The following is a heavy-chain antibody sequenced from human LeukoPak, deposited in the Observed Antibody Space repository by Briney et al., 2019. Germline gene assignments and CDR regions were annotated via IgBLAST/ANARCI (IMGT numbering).Heavy chain of an antibody. CDR3: ARVSLRDYYYMDV. CDR1: GYTFTGYY. D-gene: IGHD2-15*01. Sequence: ASVKVSCKASGYTFTGYYIHWVRQAPGQGLEWMGWINPSGGSTSYAQKFQGRVTMTRDISTSTAYMELSSLRSEDTAVYYCARVSLRDYYYMDVWGRGTTVTVSS. J-gene: IGHJ6*03. CDR2: INPSGGST. V-gene: IGHV1-46*01.